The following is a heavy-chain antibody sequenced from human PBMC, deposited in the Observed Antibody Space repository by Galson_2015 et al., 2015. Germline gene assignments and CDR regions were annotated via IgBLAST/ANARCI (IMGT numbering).Heavy chain of an antibody. V-gene: IGHV3-23*01. CDR3: AKDRVDTAMVTMPNPEGLFDY. CDR1: GFTFSSYA. J-gene: IGHJ4*02. D-gene: IGHD5-18*01. Sequence: SLRLSCAASGFTFSSYAMSWVRQAPGKGLEWVSAISGSGGSTYYADSVKGRFTISRDNSKNTLYLQVNSLRAEDTAVYYCAKDRVDTAMVTMPNPEGLFDYWGQGTLVTVSS. CDR2: ISGSGGST.